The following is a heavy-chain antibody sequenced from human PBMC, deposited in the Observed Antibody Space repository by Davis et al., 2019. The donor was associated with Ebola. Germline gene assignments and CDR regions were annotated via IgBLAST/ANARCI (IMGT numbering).Heavy chain of an antibody. CDR1: GASMTSGGYY. D-gene: IGHD3-16*01. V-gene: IGHV4-31*03. J-gene: IGHJ4*02. Sequence: MPSETLSLTCTVSGASMTSGGYYWTWIRQPPGRGLEWIGYISYGGRTSYNPSLKSRIIISEDTAKNQFSLQLTSVTPEDTAVYYCARDPPYDQGYDFWGQGTLVTVSS. CDR2: ISYGGRT. CDR3: ARDPPYDQGYDF.